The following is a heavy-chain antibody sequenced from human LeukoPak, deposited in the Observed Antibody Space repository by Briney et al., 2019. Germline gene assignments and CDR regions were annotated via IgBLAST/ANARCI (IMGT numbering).Heavy chain of an antibody. Sequence: SETLSLPCAVYGGAFSGYYWSWVRQPPGKGPGWVGGINHSGSTNYNPSLKSRVTISVDTSKNQFSLKLSSVTAADTAVYYCARALPAYYYDSSGYYKSNWFDPWGQGTLVTVSS. D-gene: IGHD3-22*01. CDR3: ARALPAYYYDSSGYYKSNWFDP. V-gene: IGHV4-34*01. CDR2: INHSGST. J-gene: IGHJ5*02. CDR1: GGAFSGYY.